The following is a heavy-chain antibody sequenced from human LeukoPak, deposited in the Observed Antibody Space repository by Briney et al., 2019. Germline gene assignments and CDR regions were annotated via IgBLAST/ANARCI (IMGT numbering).Heavy chain of an antibody. D-gene: IGHD4-17*01. J-gene: IGHJ3*02. V-gene: IGHV4-39*07. Sequence: SETLSLTCTVSGGSISSSSYYWGWIRQPPGKGLEWIGSIYYSGSTYYNPSLKSRVTISVDTSKNQFSLKLSSVTAADTAVYYCARDATGGDYDAFDIWGQGTMVTVSS. CDR3: ARDATGGDYDAFDI. CDR2: IYYSGST. CDR1: GGSISSSSYY.